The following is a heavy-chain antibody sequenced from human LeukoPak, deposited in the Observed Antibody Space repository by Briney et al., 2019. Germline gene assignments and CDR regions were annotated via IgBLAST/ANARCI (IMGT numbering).Heavy chain of an antibody. D-gene: IGHD6-19*01. CDR2: ISSSSSTI. J-gene: IGHJ4*02. CDR1: GFTFSSYS. Sequence: GGSLRLSCAASGFTFSSYSMNWVRQAPGKGLEWVSYISSSSSTIYYADSVKGRFTISRDNAKNSLYLQMSSLRAEDTAVYYCAKDRGGVAGTGGFDYWGQGTLVTVSS. CDR3: AKDRGGVAGTGGFDY. V-gene: IGHV3-48*01.